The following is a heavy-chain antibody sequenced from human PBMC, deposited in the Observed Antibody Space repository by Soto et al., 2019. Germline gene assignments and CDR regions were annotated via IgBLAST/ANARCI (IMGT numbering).Heavy chain of an antibody. Sequence: QVQLQESGPGLVKPSQTLSLTCTVSGGSISSGGNYWSWIRQHPGKGLEWIGYIYYSGSNYYNPSLKSRVTISVDTSKNPFSVKLSSVTAADTAVYYCARDPSVANYWYFDLWGRGTLVTVSS. V-gene: IGHV4-31*03. CDR1: GGSISSGGNY. CDR3: ARDPSVANYWYFDL. CDR2: IYYSGSN. J-gene: IGHJ2*01. D-gene: IGHD2-15*01.